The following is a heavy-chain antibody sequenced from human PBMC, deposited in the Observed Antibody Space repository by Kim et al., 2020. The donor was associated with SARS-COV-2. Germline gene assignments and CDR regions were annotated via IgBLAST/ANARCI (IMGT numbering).Heavy chain of an antibody. J-gene: IGHJ4*02. Sequence: TNPNPSLKSRVTMSVDTSKTQFSLKLSSVTAADTAVYYCARDEGWFSFDYWGQGTLVTVSS. CDR3: ARDEGWFSFDY. D-gene: IGHD2-15*01. CDR2: T. V-gene: IGHV4-4*07.